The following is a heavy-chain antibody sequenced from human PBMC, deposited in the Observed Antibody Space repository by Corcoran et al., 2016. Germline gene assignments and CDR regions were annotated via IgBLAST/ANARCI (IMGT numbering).Heavy chain of an antibody. Sequence: QLQLQESGPGLVKPSETLSLTCTVSGGSISSSSYYWGWIRQPPGKGLEWIGSIYYSGSTYYNPSLKSRVTISVDTSKNQFSLKLSSVTAADTAVYYCASGTYYYDSSGYYRGYYYYGMDVWGQGTTVIVSS. CDR2: IYYSGST. D-gene: IGHD3-22*01. J-gene: IGHJ6*02. CDR3: ASGTYYYDSSGYYRGYYYYGMDV. V-gene: IGHV4-39*07. CDR1: GGSISSSSYY.